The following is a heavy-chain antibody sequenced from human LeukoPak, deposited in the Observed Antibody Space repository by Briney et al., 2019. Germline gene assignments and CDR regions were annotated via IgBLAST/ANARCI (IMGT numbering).Heavy chain of an antibody. CDR3: VWSIAVAGTFNY. CDR2: IIPIFGTA. Sequence: SVKVSCKASGGTFSSYAISWVRQAPGQGLEWMGGIIPIFGTANYAQKFQGRVTITADESTSTAYMELSSLRSEDTAVYYCVWSIAVAGTFNYWGQGTLVTVSS. CDR1: GGTFSSYA. V-gene: IGHV1-69*13. J-gene: IGHJ4*02. D-gene: IGHD6-19*01.